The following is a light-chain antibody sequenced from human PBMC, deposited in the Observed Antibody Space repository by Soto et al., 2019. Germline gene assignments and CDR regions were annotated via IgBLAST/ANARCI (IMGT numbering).Light chain of an antibody. Sequence: DIRMTQSPSSVSASVGDRVTITCRASQGFSTWLAWYRRKPGRAPERLIYSASSLHSGVPSRFSGSGSGTDFTLTISSLQPEDFATYYCQQANSFPRTFGGGTEVELK. J-gene: IGKJ4*01. V-gene: IGKV1-12*01. CDR3: QQANSFPRT. CDR2: SAS. CDR1: QGFSTW.